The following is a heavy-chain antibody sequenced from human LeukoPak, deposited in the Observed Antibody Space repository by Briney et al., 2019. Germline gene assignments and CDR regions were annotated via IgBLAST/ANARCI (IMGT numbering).Heavy chain of an antibody. CDR2: IKQDGSEK. D-gene: IGHD3-22*01. CDR1: GFTFSDYW. CDR3: ASEVRYYYDSSGLALDI. Sequence: PGGTLRLSCAVSGFTFSDYWMTWVRQAPGKGLEWVANIKQDGSEKCYVDYVKGRFTISKDKAENSLYLQMTSLRAEDTAVYYWASEVRYYYDSSGLALDIWGQGTMVTVSS. J-gene: IGHJ3*02. V-gene: IGHV3-7*01.